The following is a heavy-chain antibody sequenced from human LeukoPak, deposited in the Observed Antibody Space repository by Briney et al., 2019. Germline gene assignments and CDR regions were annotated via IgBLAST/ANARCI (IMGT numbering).Heavy chain of an antibody. Sequence: GESLKISCKGSGYSFTSYWIGWVRQMPGKGLEWMGIIYPGDSDTRYSPSFQGQVTISADKSISTAYLQWSSLKASDTAMYYCARRVSSGYYPPNRFDPWGQETLVTVSS. CDR3: ARRVSSGYYPPNRFDP. J-gene: IGHJ5*02. CDR1: GYSFTSYW. D-gene: IGHD3-22*01. V-gene: IGHV5-51*01. CDR2: IYPGDSDT.